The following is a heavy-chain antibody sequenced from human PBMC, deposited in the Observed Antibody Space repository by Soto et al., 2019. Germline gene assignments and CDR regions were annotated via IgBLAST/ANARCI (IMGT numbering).Heavy chain of an antibody. D-gene: IGHD3-16*01. CDR1: GFTFSSYW. J-gene: IGHJ4*02. CDR3: ARRTKTYYDYIWGNFDY. CDR2: IKQDGSEK. V-gene: IGHV3-7*01. Sequence: PGGSLRLSCAASGFTFSSYWMSWVRQAPGKGLEWVANIKQDGSEKYYVDSVKGRFTISRDNAKNSLYLQMNSLRAEDTAVYYCARRTKTYYDYIWGNFDYWGQGTLVTVSS.